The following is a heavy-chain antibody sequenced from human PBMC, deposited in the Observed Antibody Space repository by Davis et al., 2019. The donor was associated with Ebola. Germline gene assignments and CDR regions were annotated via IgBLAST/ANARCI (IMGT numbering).Heavy chain of an antibody. CDR1: GFTVSSNY. Sequence: GGSLRLSCAASGFTVSSNYMSWVRQAPGKGLEWVSVIYSGGSTYYADSVKGRFTISRDNSKNTLYLQMNSLRAEDTAVYYCAREGSSYSGSYQYYYYGMDVWGQGTTVTVSS. CDR3: AREGSSYSGSYQYYYYGMDV. J-gene: IGHJ6*02. V-gene: IGHV3-66*01. D-gene: IGHD1-26*01. CDR2: IYSGGST.